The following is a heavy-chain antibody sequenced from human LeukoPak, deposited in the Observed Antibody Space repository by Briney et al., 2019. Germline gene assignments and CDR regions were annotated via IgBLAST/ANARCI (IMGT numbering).Heavy chain of an antibody. CDR2: IYYSGST. CDR1: GGSISSYY. V-gene: IGHV4-59*01. CDR3: ARVFRGGYNPAGRFDF. D-gene: IGHD5-24*01. Sequence: SETLSLTCTISGGSISSYYWSWIRQPPGKGLEWIGYIYYSGSTNYNPSLKSRVTISEDTSKNQFSLKLSSVTAADTAVYYCARVFRGGYNPAGRFDFWGQGTLVTVSS. J-gene: IGHJ4*02.